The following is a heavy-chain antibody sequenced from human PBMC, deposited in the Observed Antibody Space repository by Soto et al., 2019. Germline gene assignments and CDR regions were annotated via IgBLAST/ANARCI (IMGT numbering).Heavy chain of an antibody. CDR3: AAGPYYYGSESSLDY. V-gene: IGHV1-69*13. J-gene: IGHJ4*02. D-gene: IGHD3-10*01. CDR2: IIPIFGTA. CDR1: GGTFSSYA. Sequence: SVKVSCKASGGTFSSYAISWVRQAPGQGLEWMGGIIPIFGTANYAQKFQGRVTITADESTSTAYMEQSSLRSEDTAVYFCAAGPYYYGSESSLDYWGQGTLVTVSS.